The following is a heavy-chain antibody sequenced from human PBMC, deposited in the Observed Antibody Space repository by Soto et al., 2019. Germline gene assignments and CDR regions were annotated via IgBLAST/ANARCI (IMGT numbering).Heavy chain of an antibody. CDR3: ARVGHGPSD. J-gene: IGHJ4*02. CDR1: GGSISSSSYY. CDR2: IYYSGST. V-gene: IGHV4-39*01. Sequence: SDTLSLTCTVSGGSISSSSYYWGWIRHPPGKGLEWIGSIYYSGSTYYNPSLKSRVTISVDTSKNQFSLKLSSVTAADTAVYYGARVGHGPSDWGQGTLVTVSS.